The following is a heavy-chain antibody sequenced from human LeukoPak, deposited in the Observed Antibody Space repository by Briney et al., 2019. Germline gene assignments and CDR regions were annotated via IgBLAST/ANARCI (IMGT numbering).Heavy chain of an antibody. CDR3: ARDAPTRSYYFDY. CDR2: IWYDGSNK. D-gene: IGHD1/OR15-1a*01. J-gene: IGHJ4*02. V-gene: IGHV3-33*01. Sequence: GGSLRLSRAASGFTFSSYGMHWVRQAPGKGLEWVAVIWYDGSNKYYADSVKGRFTISRDNSKNTLYLQRNSLRAEDTAVYYCARDAPTRSYYFDYWGQGTLVTVSS. CDR1: GFTFSSYG.